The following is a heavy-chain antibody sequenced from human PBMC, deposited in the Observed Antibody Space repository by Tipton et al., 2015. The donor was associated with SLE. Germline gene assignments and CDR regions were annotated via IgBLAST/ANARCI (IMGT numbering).Heavy chain of an antibody. CDR3: ARVLSPITGTPYNWFDP. V-gene: IGHV4-34*01. CDR1: GGSFSGYY. D-gene: IGHD1-20*01. Sequence: LSLTCAVYGGSFSGYYWSWIRQPPGKGLKWIGEINHSGSTNYNPSLKSRVTISVDTSKNQFSLKLSSVTAADTAVYYCARVLSPITGTPYNWFDPWGQGTLVTVSS. J-gene: IGHJ5*02. CDR2: INHSGST.